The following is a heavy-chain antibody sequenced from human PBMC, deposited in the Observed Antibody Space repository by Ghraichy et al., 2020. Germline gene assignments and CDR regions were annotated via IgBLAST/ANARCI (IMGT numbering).Heavy chain of an antibody. CDR2: IYHSGST. CDR1: GGSISSSNW. Sequence: SETLSLTCAVSGGSISSSNWWSWVRQPPGKGLEWIGEIYHSGSTNYNPSLKSRVTISVDKSKNQFSLKLSSVTAADTAVYYCARVSYDYVWGSYRPSKGFDPWGQGTLVTVSS. CDR3: ARVSYDYVWGSYRPSKGFDP. J-gene: IGHJ5*02. V-gene: IGHV4-4*02. D-gene: IGHD3-16*02.